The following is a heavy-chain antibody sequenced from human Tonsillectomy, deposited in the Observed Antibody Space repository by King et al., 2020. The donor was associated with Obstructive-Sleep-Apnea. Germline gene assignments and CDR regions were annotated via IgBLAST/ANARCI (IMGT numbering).Heavy chain of an antibody. CDR1: GFTFSSYA. V-gene: IGHV3-30-3*01. CDR2: ISYDGSNK. D-gene: IGHD3-9*01. Sequence: VQLVESGGGVVQPGRSLRLSCAASGFTFSSYAMHWVRQAPGKGLEWVAVISYDGSNKYYAESVKGRFNISSDNSKNTLYLQMNSLRTEDTAVYYCARGAYDILTGWDVWGQGTTVTVSS. J-gene: IGHJ6*02. CDR3: ARGAYDILTGWDV.